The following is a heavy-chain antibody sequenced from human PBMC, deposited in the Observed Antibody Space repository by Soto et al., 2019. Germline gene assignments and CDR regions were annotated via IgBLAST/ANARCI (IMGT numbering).Heavy chain of an antibody. V-gene: IGHV3-30-3*01. CDR3: ARDSRKLTGDVFGMDV. CDR2: ISYDGSNK. J-gene: IGHJ6*02. Sequence: GGSLRLSCAASGVTFSSYAMHWVRQAPGKGLEWVAVISYDGSNKYYADSVKGRFTISRDNSKNTLYLQMNSLRAEDTAVYYCARDSRKLTGDVFGMDVWGQGTTVTVSS. D-gene: IGHD7-27*01. CDR1: GVTFSSYA.